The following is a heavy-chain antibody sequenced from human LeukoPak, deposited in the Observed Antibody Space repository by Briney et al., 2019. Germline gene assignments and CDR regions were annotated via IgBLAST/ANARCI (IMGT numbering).Heavy chain of an antibody. V-gene: IGHV4-61*02. CDR2: IYTSGST. J-gene: IGHJ3*02. CDR1: GGSISSGSYY. Sequence: PSQTLSLTCTVSGGSISSGSYYWSWIRQPAGKGLEWIGRIYTSGSTNYNPSLKSRVTISVDTSKNQFSLKLSSVTAADTAVYYCARFGDRVPDAFDIWGQGTMVTVSS. D-gene: IGHD3-10*01. CDR3: ARFGDRVPDAFDI.